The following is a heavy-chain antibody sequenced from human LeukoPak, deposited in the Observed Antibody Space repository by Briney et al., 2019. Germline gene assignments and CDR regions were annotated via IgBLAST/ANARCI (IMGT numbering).Heavy chain of an antibody. CDR2: IYPGDSDT. V-gene: IGHV5-51*01. J-gene: IGHJ4*02. Sequence: GESLKISCKGSGYSFTSYWIGWVRQMSGKGLEWMGIIYPGDSDTRYSPSFQGQVTISADKSISTAYLQWSSLKASDTAIYYCARLPSIVRGVIGFYYWGQGTLVTVSS. CDR3: ARLPSIVRGVIGFYY. D-gene: IGHD3-10*01. CDR1: GYSFTSYW.